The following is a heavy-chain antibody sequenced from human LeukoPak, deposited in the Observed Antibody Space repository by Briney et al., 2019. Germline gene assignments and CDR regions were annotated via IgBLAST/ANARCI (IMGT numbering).Heavy chain of an antibody. CDR2: IIPILGIA. CDR1: GGTFSSYA. CDR3: ARGYSGSYAGY. Sequence: SVKVSCKASGGTFSSYAISWVRQAPGQGLEWMGRIIPILGIANYAQKFQGRVTITADKSTSTAYMELSSLRSEDTAVYYCARGYSGSYAGYWGQGTLVTVSS. V-gene: IGHV1-69*04. J-gene: IGHJ4*02. D-gene: IGHD1-26*01.